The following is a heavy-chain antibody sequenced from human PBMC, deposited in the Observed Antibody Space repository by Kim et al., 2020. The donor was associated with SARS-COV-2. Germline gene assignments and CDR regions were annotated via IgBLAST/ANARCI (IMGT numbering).Heavy chain of an antibody. J-gene: IGHJ3*02. CDR3: AKDSSAWGDAFDI. Sequence: YAESGKGRFTIARDHSKNTLYLQMSSLRGDDTAVYYCAKDSSAWGDAFDIWGQGTGVTVSS. D-gene: IGHD6-19*01. V-gene: IGHV3-53*01.